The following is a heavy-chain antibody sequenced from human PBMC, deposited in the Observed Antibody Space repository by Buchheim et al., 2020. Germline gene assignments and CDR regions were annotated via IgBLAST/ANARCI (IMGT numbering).Heavy chain of an antibody. CDR2: ISYDGSNK. V-gene: IGHV3-30*04. D-gene: IGHD6-13*01. J-gene: IGHJ4*02. Sequence: QVQLVESGGGVVQPGRSLRLSCAASGFTFSSYAMHWVRQALGKGLEWVAVISYDGSNKYYADSVKGRFTIYRDNSKNTMYLQMNSLRAEDTAVYYCARGPGIAAAGIDYWGQGTL. CDR1: GFTFSSYA. CDR3: ARGPGIAAAGIDY.